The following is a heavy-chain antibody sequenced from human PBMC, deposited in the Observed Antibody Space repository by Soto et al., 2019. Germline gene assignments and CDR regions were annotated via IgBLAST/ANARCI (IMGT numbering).Heavy chain of an antibody. CDR1: GGSFSGYD. CDR3: ARGGGYSYGRRYGMDV. V-gene: IGHV4-34*01. CDR2: INHSGST. J-gene: IGHJ6*02. Sequence: PSETLSLTCSVYGGSFSGYDWSWIRRPPGKGLEWIGEINHSGSTNCNPSLQSRVTISVDTSKNPFSLKKSSLTAADTAVYYCARGGGYSYGRRYGMDVGGPGTTVX. D-gene: IGHD5-18*01.